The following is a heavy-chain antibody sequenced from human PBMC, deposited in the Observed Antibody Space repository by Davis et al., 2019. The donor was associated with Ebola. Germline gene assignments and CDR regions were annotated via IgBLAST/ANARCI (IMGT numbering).Heavy chain of an antibody. CDR2: IKQDGSEK. V-gene: IGHV3-7*01. Sequence: GESLKISCAASGFTFSSYAMSWVRQAPGKGLEWVANIKQDGSEKYYVDSVKGRFTISRDNAKNSLYLQMNSLRAEDTAVYYCARGAIAAAGTPFDPWGQGTLVTVSS. J-gene: IGHJ5*02. CDR1: GFTFSSYA. D-gene: IGHD6-13*01. CDR3: ARGAIAAAGTPFDP.